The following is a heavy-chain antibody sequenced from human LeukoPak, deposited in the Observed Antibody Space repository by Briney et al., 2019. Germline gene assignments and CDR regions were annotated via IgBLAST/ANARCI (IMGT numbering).Heavy chain of an antibody. Sequence: GASVKVSCKASGGTFSSYAISWVRQAPGQGLEWMGRIIPILGIANYAQKFQGRVTITAHKSTNTAYMELSSLRSEDTAVYYCAREFFLLSYYFDYWGQGTLVTVSS. CDR3: AREFFLLSYYFDY. CDR1: GGTFSSYA. J-gene: IGHJ4*02. D-gene: IGHD2-15*01. CDR2: IIPILGIA. V-gene: IGHV1-69*04.